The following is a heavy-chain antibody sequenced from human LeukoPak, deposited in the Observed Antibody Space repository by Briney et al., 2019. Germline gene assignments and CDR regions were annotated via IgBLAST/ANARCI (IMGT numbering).Heavy chain of an antibody. V-gene: IGHV4-34*01. CDR3: ARSAGFYIPLYFDY. Sequence: PSETLSLTCAVYGGSFSGYYWSWIRQPPGKGLEWIGEINHSGSTNYNPSLKSRVTISVDTSKNQFSLKLSSVTAADTAVYYCARSAGFYIPLYFDYWGQGTLVTVSS. CDR1: GGSFSGYY. D-gene: IGHD2/OR15-2a*01. J-gene: IGHJ4*02. CDR2: INHSGST.